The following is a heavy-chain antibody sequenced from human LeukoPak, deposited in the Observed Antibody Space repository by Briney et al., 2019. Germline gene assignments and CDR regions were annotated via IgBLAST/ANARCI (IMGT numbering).Heavy chain of an antibody. CDR2: ISSSSSYI. J-gene: IGHJ5*02. V-gene: IGHV3-21*06. CDR3: ARPAEGSSSWYWFDP. Sequence: GGSLSLSCAASGFTFSSYSMNWVRQAPGKGLEWVSYISSSSSYIYYADSVKGRFTISRDNAKNSLYLQMNSLRAEDTAVYYCARPAEGSSSWYWFDPWGQGTLVTVSS. CDR1: GFTFSSYS. D-gene: IGHD6-13*01.